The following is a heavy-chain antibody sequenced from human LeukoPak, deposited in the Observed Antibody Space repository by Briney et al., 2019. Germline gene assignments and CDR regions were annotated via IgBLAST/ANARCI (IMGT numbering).Heavy chain of an antibody. CDR1: GDSVSSNSAA. Sequence: SQTLSLTCAISGDSVSSNSAAWIWIRQSPSRGLEWLGRTYYRSKWYTEYAVSVKSRITINPDTSKDQFSLQLSSVNPEDTAVYYCARLGSGSNYWGQGTLVTVSS. D-gene: IGHD3-10*01. J-gene: IGHJ4*02. CDR2: TYYRSKWYT. V-gene: IGHV6-1*01. CDR3: ARLGSGSNY.